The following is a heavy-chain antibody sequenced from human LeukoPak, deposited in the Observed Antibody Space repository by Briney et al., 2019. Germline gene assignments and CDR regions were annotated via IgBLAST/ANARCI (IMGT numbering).Heavy chain of an antibody. CDR3: ARQLGFDY. Sequence: PGGSLRLSCAASGFTFSDSYMTWIRQAPGKGLEWVSYISNSGSSIYYADSVKGRFTTSRDNAKSSLYLQMNSLRAEDTAVYYCARQLGFDYWGQGTLVTVSS. J-gene: IGHJ4*02. D-gene: IGHD3-16*01. CDR2: ISNSGSSI. V-gene: IGHV3-11*04. CDR1: GFTFSDSY.